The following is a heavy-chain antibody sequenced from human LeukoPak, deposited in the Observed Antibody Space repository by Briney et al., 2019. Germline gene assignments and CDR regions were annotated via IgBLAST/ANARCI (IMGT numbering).Heavy chain of an antibody. D-gene: IGHD6-13*01. CDR1: GYTFSGYY. J-gene: IGHJ4*02. V-gene: IGHV1-2*02. CDR3: ARGGGWQQLPTRYCEY. CDR2: INPNSGGK. Sequence: GASVKVSCKASGYTFSGYYMHWVRQAPGQGLGWMGWINPNSGGKNYAQKFQGRVTLTRDTSISTAYMELSRLRSDDTAVYYCARGGGWQQLPTRYCEYWGQGTLVTVSS.